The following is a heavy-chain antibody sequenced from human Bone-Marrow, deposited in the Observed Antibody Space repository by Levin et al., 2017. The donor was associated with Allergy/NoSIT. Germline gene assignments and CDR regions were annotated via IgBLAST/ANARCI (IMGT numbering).Heavy chain of an antibody. J-gene: IGHJ3*02. V-gene: IGHV4-31*03. CDR2: IYNDGGT. CDR3: ARDQADNWNDFLSFDI. Sequence: LRLSCTVSGGSISSGNSYWSWIRQHPGKGLEWIGYIYNDGGTYSNPSLKSRVTMSIETSKNQFSLNLISVTAADTAVYYCARDQADNWNDFLSFDIWGQGTVVTVSS. D-gene: IGHD1-1*01. CDR1: GGSISSGNSY.